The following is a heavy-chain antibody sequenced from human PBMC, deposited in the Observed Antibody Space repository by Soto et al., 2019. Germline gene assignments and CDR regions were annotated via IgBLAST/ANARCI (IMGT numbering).Heavy chain of an antibody. CDR3: AREKVDTSMFWFYCDY. Sequence: QVQLVQSGAEVKKPGASVKVSCKASGYTFTSYGISWVRQAPVLGLEWMGWISAYNGNTNYAQKLQVRVTMTLDTTTSTAYMELRSMRSDDTAVYYCAREKVDTSMFWFYCDYWGQGTLVTVSS. V-gene: IGHV1-18*01. D-gene: IGHD5-18*01. J-gene: IGHJ4*02. CDR2: ISAYNGNT. CDR1: GYTFTSYG.